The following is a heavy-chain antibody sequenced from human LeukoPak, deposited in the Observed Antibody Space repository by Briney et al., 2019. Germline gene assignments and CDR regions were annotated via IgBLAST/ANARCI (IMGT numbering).Heavy chain of an antibody. D-gene: IGHD2-2*01. J-gene: IGHJ4*02. CDR1: GGSISSYY. CDR2: IYYSGST. CDR3: ARAPLGYCSSTSCSLFDY. Sequence: KPSETLSLTCTVSGGSISSYYWSWIRQPPGKGLEWIGYIYYSGSTNYNSSFKSRVTISIDTSKNQFSLRMSSVTAADTAVYYCARAPLGYCSSTSCSLFDYWGQGTLVTVSS. V-gene: IGHV4-59*01.